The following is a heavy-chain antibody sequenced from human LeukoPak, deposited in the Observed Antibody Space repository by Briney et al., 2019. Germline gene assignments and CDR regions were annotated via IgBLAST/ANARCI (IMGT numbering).Heavy chain of an antibody. CDR3: AELGITMIGGV. CDR1: GFTFSTYA. CDR2: ISYDGSNK. V-gene: IGHV3-30*04. Sequence: GGSLRLSCAASGFTFSTYAMTWVRQAPGKGLEWVAVISYDGSNKYYADSVKGRFTISRDNAKNSLYLQMNSLRAEDTAVYYCAELGITMIGGVWGKGTTVTISS. J-gene: IGHJ6*04. D-gene: IGHD3-10*02.